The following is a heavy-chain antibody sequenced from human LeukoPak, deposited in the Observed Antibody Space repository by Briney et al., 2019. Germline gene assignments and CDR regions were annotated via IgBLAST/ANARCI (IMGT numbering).Heavy chain of an antibody. D-gene: IGHD6-19*01. Sequence: GGSLRLSCAASGFTVSSNYMSWVRQAPGKGLEWVSVIYSGGSTYYADSVKGRFTISRDNSKNTLYLQMNSLRAEDTAVYYCASSAFSSSGWYGDYWGQRTLVTVSS. CDR3: ASSAFSSSGWYGDY. V-gene: IGHV3-53*01. CDR2: IYSGGST. J-gene: IGHJ4*02. CDR1: GFTVSSNY.